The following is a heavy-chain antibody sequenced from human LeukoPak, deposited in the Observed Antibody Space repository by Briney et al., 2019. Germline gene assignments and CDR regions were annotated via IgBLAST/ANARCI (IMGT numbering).Heavy chain of an antibody. CDR2: ISYDGSNK. D-gene: IGHD4-23*01. V-gene: IGHV3-30*04. Sequence: GGSLRLSCAASGFTFSSYAMHWVRQAPGKGLEWVAVISYDGSNKYYADSVKGRFTISRDNSKNTLYLQMNSLRAEDTAVYYCARDLGGGAFDIWGQGTMVTVSS. J-gene: IGHJ3*02. CDR1: GFTFSSYA. CDR3: ARDLGGGAFDI.